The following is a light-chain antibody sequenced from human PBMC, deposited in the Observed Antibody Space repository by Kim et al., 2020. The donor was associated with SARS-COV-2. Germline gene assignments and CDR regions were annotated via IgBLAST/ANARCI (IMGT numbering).Light chain of an antibody. CDR2: QDS. V-gene: IGLV3-1*01. Sequence: SYELTQAPSVSVSPGQTASITCSGDKLGDKYACWYHQKPGQSPVLVIYQDSKRPSGIPERFSGSNSGNTATLTISGTQAMDEADYYCQAWDSSIVVFGGGTQLTVL. J-gene: IGLJ2*01. CDR3: QAWDSSIVV. CDR1: KLGDKY.